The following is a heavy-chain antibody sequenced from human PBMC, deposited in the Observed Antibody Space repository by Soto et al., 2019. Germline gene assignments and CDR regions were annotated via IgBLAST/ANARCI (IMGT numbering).Heavy chain of an antibody. CDR2: IYYSGST. CDR1: GGSIRSSSYY. CDR3: ARLRESGQQLVPFDP. Sequence: SETLSLTCTVSGGSIRSSSYYWGWMRQPPGKGLEWIGSIYYSGSTYYNPSLKSRVTISVDTSKNQFSLKLSSVTAADTAVYYCARLRESGQQLVPFDPWGQGTLVTVSS. V-gene: IGHV4-39*01. D-gene: IGHD6-13*01. J-gene: IGHJ5*02.